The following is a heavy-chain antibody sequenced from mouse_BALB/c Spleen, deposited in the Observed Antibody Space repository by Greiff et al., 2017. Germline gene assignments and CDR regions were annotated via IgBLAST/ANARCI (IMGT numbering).Heavy chain of an antibody. CDR2: ISSGSSTS. Sequence: EVHLVESGGGLVQPGGSRKLSCAASGFTFSSFGMHWVRQAPEKGLEWVAYISSGSSTSYYADTVKGRFTISRDNPKNTLFLQMTSLRSEDTAMYYCARGENYAMDYWGQGTSVTVSS. J-gene: IGHJ4*01. CDR1: GFTFSSFG. V-gene: IGHV5-17*02. CDR3: ARGENYAMDY.